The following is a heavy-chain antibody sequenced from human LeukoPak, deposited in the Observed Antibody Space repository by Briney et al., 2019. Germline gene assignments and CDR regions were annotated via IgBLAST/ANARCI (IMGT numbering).Heavy chain of an antibody. Sequence: GRSLRLSCAASGFTLSSHPMYWVRQTPAQGLEWVALISYDGKNEYYGDSVNGRFTISRDNTKNTLYLQMNSLRADDMGVYYCVRVMTTTRNFDYWGPGTLVTVSS. V-gene: IGHV3-30*04. CDR2: ISYDGKNE. J-gene: IGHJ4*02. D-gene: IGHD1-1*01. CDR3: VRVMTTTRNFDY. CDR1: GFTLSSHP.